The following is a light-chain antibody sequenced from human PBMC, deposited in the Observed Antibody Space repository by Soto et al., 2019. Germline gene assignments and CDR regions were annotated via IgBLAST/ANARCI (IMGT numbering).Light chain of an antibody. CDR1: QSVSSN. V-gene: IGKV3-20*01. Sequence: EIVMTQSPATLSVSPGERATLSCRASQSVSSNLAWYQQKPGQAPRLLIYDTSSRATGVPDRFSGSGSGTDFTLTISRLEPEDVAVYYCQQYGSSPLYTFGQGTKVDIK. CDR3: QQYGSSPLYT. J-gene: IGKJ2*01. CDR2: DTS.